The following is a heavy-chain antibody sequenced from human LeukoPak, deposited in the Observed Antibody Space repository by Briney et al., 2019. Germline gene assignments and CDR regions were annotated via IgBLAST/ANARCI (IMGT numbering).Heavy chain of an antibody. D-gene: IGHD6-19*01. CDR3: KGWFDY. J-gene: IGHJ4*02. CDR1: GFTFGDYA. Sequence: GGSLRLSCTASGFTFGDYAMSWVRQAPGKGLEWVGRIKSKTDGGTTDYAAPVKGRFTISRDDSKNTLYLQMNSLKTEDTAVYYCKGWFDYWGQGTLVTVSS. V-gene: IGHV3-15*01. CDR2: IKSKTDGGTT.